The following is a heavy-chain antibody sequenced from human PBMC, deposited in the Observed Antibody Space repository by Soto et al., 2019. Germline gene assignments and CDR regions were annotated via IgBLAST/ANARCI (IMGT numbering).Heavy chain of an antibody. CDR2: IFPMFGTA. CDR1: GGTFSDHA. J-gene: IGHJ4*02. CDR3: ARFQGLHFDH. V-gene: IGHV1-69*18. Sequence: QVQLVQSGAEVKKPGSSVKVSCKASGGTFSDHAFSWVRQAPGQGLEWMGRIFPMFGTADYAQKFQGRLIITADDSTSTAYMELSSLRSEDTAVYYCARFQGLHFDHWGQGTLVRVSS.